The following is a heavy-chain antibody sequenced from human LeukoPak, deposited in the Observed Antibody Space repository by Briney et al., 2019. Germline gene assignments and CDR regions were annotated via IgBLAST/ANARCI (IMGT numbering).Heavy chain of an antibody. V-gene: IGHV1-69*13. D-gene: IGHD3-3*01. CDR2: IIPIFGTA. CDR3: ARGYDFWSGYLD. Sequence: ASVKVSCKASGGTFSSYAISWVRQAPGQGLEWMGGIIPIFGTANYAQKFQGRVTITADESTSTAYMELSSLRSEDTAVYYCARGYDFWSGYLDWGQGTLVTVSS. J-gene: IGHJ4*02. CDR1: GGTFSSYA.